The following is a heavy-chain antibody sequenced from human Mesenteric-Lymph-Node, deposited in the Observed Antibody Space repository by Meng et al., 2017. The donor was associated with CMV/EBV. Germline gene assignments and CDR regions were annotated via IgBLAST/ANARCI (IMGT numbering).Heavy chain of an antibody. D-gene: IGHD3-16*01. V-gene: IGHV3-53*01. Sequence: GESLKISCAASGLTVSSDHMSWVRQAPGKGLEWISALFSGGSAYYADSVKGRFTISRDNSKNTLYLQINSLRAEDTAVYYCARDPKGDYYGMDVWGQGTTVTVSS. J-gene: IGHJ6*02. CDR3: ARDPKGDYYGMDV. CDR1: GLTVSSDH. CDR2: LFSGGSA.